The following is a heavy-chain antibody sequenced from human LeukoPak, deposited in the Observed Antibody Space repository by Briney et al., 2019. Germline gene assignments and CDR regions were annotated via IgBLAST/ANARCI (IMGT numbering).Heavy chain of an antibody. Sequence: GGSLRLSCTASGFTLGSHDMHWVRQTTGEGLEWVAAIASGFQTFYAGSVKGRFTVSRDNAENSLYLQMNSLRVEDTAVYYCARDLDWAFDYWGQGILVTVSS. CDR2: IASGFQT. J-gene: IGHJ4*02. CDR3: ARDLDWAFDY. V-gene: IGHV3-13*01. D-gene: IGHD3/OR15-3a*01. CDR1: GFTLGSHD.